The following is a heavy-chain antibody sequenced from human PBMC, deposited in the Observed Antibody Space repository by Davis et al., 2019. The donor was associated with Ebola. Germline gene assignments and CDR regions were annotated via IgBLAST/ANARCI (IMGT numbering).Heavy chain of an antibody. J-gene: IGHJ5*02. CDR3: ARLSVPGREFDP. D-gene: IGHD1-26*01. V-gene: IGHV4-59*08. CDR2: IYYSGST. Sequence: PSETLSLTCTVSGDSISYYYWSWIRQPPGKGLEWIGYIYYSGSTNYNPSLKSRVTISVDTSKNQFSLKLSSVTAADTVMYYCARLSVPGREFDPWGQGTLVTVSS. CDR1: GDSISYYY.